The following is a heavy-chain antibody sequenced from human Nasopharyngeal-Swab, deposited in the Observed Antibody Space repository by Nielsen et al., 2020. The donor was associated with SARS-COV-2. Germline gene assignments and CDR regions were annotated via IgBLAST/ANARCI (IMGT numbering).Heavy chain of an antibody. CDR2: IIPILGIA. CDR3: AREPRLGFDSRYYGMDV. CDR1: AGTFSSYA. V-gene: IGHV1-69*04. Sequence: SVKVSCNASAGTFSSYAISWVRQAPAQGLEWMGRIIPILGIANYAQKFQGRVTITADKSTSTAYMELSSLRSEDTAVYYCAREPRLGFDSRYYGMDVWGQGTTVTVSS. D-gene: IGHD3-9*01. J-gene: IGHJ6*02.